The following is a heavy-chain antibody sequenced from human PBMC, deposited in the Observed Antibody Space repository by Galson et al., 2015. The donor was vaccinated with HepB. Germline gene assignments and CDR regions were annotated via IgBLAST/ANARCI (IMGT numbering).Heavy chain of an antibody. CDR1: GFTFSSYA. J-gene: IGHJ5*02. V-gene: IGHV3-30*04. CDR2: ISYDGSNK. Sequence: SLRLSCAASGFTFSSYAMHWVRQAPGKGLEWVAVISYDGSNKYYADSVKGRFTISRDNSKNTLYLQMNSLRAEDTAVYYCASDLYYDILTGYSPGHHWGQGALVTVSS. D-gene: IGHD3-9*01. CDR3: ASDLYYDILTGYSPGHH.